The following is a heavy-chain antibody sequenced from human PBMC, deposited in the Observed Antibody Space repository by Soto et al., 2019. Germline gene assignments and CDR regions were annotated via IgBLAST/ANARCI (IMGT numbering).Heavy chain of an antibody. V-gene: IGHV4-4*02. Sequence: QVQLQESGPGLVKPSGTLSLTCVVSGGSISSSTDWWSWVRQPPGKGLEWIGEIYHSGSTNHNPSLKSRVTMSVDKSKNEFYLKLSSVTAADTAFYYCARAVVGAAANWFDPWGQGTLVTVSS. CDR2: IYHSGST. D-gene: IGHD1-26*01. CDR3: ARAVVGAAANWFDP. CDR1: GGSISSSTDW. J-gene: IGHJ5*02.